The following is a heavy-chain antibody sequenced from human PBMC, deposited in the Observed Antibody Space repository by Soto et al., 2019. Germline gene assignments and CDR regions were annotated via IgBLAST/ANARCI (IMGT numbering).Heavy chain of an antibody. Sequence: PSETLSLTCAVYGGSFSGYYWSWIRQPPGKGLEWIGEINHSGSTNYNPSLKSRVTISVDTSKNQFSLKLSSVTAADTAVYYCARDYGSGSYFDYWGQGXLVTVYS. CDR1: GGSFSGYY. CDR3: ARDYGSGSYFDY. V-gene: IGHV4-34*01. CDR2: INHSGST. D-gene: IGHD3-10*01. J-gene: IGHJ4*02.